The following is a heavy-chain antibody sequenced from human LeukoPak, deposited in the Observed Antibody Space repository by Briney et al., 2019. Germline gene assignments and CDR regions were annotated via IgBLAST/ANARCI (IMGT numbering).Heavy chain of an antibody. CDR3: ARDHMYYFDY. CDR1: GFTSTSYA. J-gene: IGHJ4*02. CDR2: ISYDGSNK. V-gene: IGHV3-30-3*01. Sequence: GGPLRLSCAASGFTSTSYAMHWVRQAPGKGLEWVAVISYDGSNKYYADSVKGRFTISRDNSKNTLYLQMNSLRAEDTAVYYCARDHMYYFDYWGQGTLVTVPS.